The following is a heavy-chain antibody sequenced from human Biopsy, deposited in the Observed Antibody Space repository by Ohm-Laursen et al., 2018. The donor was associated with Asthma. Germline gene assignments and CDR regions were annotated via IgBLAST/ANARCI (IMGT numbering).Heavy chain of an antibody. CDR1: GYTFNSAG. D-gene: IGHD3-10*01. CDR2: ISVYNGNT. CDR3: ARAADYSHYYGIDV. J-gene: IGHJ6*02. V-gene: IGHV1-18*01. Sequence: ASVKVSCKTSGYTFNSAGITWVRQVPGQGLEWMGWISVYNGNTKVAQKLQDRVTMITDTSTSTAYMELRSLRSDDTAVYFCARAADYSHYYGIDVWGRGTTVPVS.